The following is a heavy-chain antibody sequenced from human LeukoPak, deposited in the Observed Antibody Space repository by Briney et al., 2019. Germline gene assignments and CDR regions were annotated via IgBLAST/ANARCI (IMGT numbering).Heavy chain of an antibody. V-gene: IGHV3-23*01. CDR3: AKGPVRGYQTYYFDY. CDR1: GFTFSTXX. CDR2: ISDNGYSS. Sequence: GGSLRLSCAXSGFTFSTXXXXXXXXAPGXXXXXXXXISDNGYSSYYADSVKGRFTISRDNXKNTVYLQMNSLRAEDTAVYYCAKGPVRGYQTYYFDYWGQGTLVTVSS. J-gene: IGHJ4*02. D-gene: IGHD3-22*01.